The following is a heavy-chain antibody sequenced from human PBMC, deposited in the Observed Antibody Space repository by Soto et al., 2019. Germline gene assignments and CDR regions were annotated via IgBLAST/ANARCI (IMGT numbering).Heavy chain of an antibody. CDR1: GYSFTSDW. CDR3: ATFESHYDFWSGYYPRAFDI. CDR2: IYPGDSDT. Sequence: PGESLKISCNGSGYSFTSDWIGWVGQMPGKGLEWMGIIYPGDSDTRYSPSFQGQVTISADKSISTAYLQWSSLKASDTAMYYCATFESHYDFWSGYYPRAFDIWGQGTMVTVSS. J-gene: IGHJ3*02. D-gene: IGHD3-3*01. V-gene: IGHV5-51*03.